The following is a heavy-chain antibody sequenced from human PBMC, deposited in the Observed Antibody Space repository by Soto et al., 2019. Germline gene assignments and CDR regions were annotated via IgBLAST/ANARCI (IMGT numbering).Heavy chain of an antibody. CDR1: GFTLRNYA. D-gene: IGHD6-13*01. Sequence: PGGSLRLSCDASGFTLRNYAMNWIRQAPGKGLEWVSLISGNDVATYYAESVKNRFTISTDQSRNTLYLQMNSLRAEDTAVYYCARDGIRIAAAAGYFDYWGQGTLVTVSS. CDR2: ISGNDVAT. J-gene: IGHJ4*02. V-gene: IGHV3-23*01. CDR3: ARDGIRIAAAAGYFDY.